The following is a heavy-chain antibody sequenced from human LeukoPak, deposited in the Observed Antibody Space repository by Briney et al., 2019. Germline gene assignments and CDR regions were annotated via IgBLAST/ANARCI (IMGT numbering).Heavy chain of an antibody. CDR3: ARAPYYGDHVGLDP. Sequence: PSQTLSLTCAVSGGSISGGGYSWSWIRQPPGKGLEWIGYIYHSGSTYYNPSLKSRVTISVDRSKNQFSLKLSSVTAADTAVYYCARAPYYGDHVGLDPWGQGTLVTVSS. CDR1: GGSISGGGYS. J-gene: IGHJ5*02. CDR2: IYHSGST. V-gene: IGHV4-30-2*01. D-gene: IGHD4-17*01.